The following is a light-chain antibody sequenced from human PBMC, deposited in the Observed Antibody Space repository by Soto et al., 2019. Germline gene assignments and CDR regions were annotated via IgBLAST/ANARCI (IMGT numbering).Light chain of an antibody. J-gene: IGKJ4*01. V-gene: IGKV4-1*01. CDR2: WAS. Sequence: DIVMTQSPDSLAVSLGERATINCKSSQSILHSSNSKNYVAWYQQKPRQPPKLIIYWASTRESGVPDRFSGSGSGTGFTLTINNLQAEDVAVYYCQQYYSAPLAFGGGTKVEIK. CDR1: QSILHSSNSKNY. CDR3: QQYYSAPLA.